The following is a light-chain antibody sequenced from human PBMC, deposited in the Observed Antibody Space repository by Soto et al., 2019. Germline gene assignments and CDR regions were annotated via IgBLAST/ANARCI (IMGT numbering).Light chain of an antibody. Sequence: QSVLTQPASVSGSPGQSITISCTGTSSDVGNYNLVSWYQQHPGKAPKLMIYDVSNRPSGVSNRFSGSKSGNTASLTISGLQAEDEADYYCSSYTSSSTLNVFGTGTKVTVL. CDR3: SSYTSSSTLNV. J-gene: IGLJ1*01. V-gene: IGLV2-14*02. CDR1: SSDVGNYNL. CDR2: DVS.